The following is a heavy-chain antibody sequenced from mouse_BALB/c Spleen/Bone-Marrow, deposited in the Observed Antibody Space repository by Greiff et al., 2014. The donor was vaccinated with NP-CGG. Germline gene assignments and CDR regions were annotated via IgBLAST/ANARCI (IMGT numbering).Heavy chain of an antibody. CDR1: GFSLTSYG. D-gene: IGHD1-1*01. J-gene: IGHJ2*01. CDR3: ARNKDTTVGDY. V-gene: IGHV2-2*02. CDR2: IWSGGST. Sequence: VMLVESGPGLAQPSQSLSITCTVSGFSLTSYGVHWVRQSPGKGLEWLGVIWSGGSTDYNAAFISGLSISKDNSKSQVFFKMNSLQANDTAIYYCARNKDTTVGDYWGQGTTLTVSS.